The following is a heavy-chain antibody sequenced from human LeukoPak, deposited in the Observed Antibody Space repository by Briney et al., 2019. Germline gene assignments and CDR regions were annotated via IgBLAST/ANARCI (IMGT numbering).Heavy chain of an antibody. D-gene: IGHD1-26*01. CDR2: IKQDGSEK. CDR3: ARDDARWEVPFDY. Sequence: PSETLSLTCTVSGGSISSYYWSWIRQPPGKGLEWVASIKQDGSEKKYVDSVKGRFTISRDNAKNSLYLQMNSLRAEDTAVYYCARDDARWEVPFDYWGQGSLVTVSS. J-gene: IGHJ4*02. V-gene: IGHV3-7*01. CDR1: GGSISSYY.